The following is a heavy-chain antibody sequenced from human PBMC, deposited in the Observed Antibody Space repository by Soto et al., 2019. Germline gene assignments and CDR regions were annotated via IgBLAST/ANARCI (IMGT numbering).Heavy chain of an antibody. CDR1: GFTFSSYA. CDR3: AKDPQKYCSGVSCYFDY. D-gene: IGHD2-15*01. CDR2: ISGSGGST. V-gene: IGHV3-23*01. Sequence: GGSLRLSCAASGFTFSSYAMSWVRQAPGKGLEWVSAISGSGGSTYYADSVKGRFTISRDNSKNTLYLQMNSLRAEDTAVYYCAKDPQKYCSGVSCYFDYWGQGTLVTVSS. J-gene: IGHJ4*02.